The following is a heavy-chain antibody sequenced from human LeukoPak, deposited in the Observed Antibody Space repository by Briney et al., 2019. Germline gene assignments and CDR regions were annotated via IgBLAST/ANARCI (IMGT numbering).Heavy chain of an antibody. V-gene: IGHV3-11*01. CDR1: GILFSDYY. CDR2: ISNYDSSI. D-gene: IGHD3-16*01. CDR3: ASPQRGSNEWNYF. Sequence: GGSLRLSCAASGILFSDYYMSWIRQAPGKGLEWVSYISNYDSSIYYADSVKGRFTISRDNANKSVFLQMNSLKTEDTAVYYCASPQRGSNEWNYFWGQGTLVIVSS. J-gene: IGHJ4*02.